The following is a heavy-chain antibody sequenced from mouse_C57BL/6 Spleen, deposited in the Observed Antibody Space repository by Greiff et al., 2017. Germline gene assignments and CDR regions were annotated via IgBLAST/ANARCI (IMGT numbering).Heavy chain of an antibody. CDR2: ISYSGRP. Sequence: EVQLQQSGPGMVKPSQSLSLTCPVTGYSITSGYDWHWIRHFPGNQPEWMGYISYSGRPNYNPSLKSRISINPDPYKNPFFLKLHSVTTEHTSTYYCARTYDYPYAMDYWGPGTSVTVSS. J-gene: IGHJ4*01. CDR1: GYSITSGYD. CDR3: ARTYDYPYAMDY. D-gene: IGHD2-4*01. V-gene: IGHV3-1*01.